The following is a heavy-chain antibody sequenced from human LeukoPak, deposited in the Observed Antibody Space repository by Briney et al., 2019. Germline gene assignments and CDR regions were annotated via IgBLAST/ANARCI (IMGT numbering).Heavy chain of an antibody. J-gene: IGHJ4*02. V-gene: IGHV4-39*01. CDR1: GGSISSSSYY. Sequence: SETLSLTCTVSGGSISSSSYYWGWIRQPPGKGLEWIGSIYYSGSTYYNPSLKSRVTISVDTSKNQFSLKLSSVTAADTAVHYCARLLDSSGPGDYWGQGTLVTVSS. CDR3: ARLLDSSGPGDY. D-gene: IGHD3-22*01. CDR2: IYYSGST.